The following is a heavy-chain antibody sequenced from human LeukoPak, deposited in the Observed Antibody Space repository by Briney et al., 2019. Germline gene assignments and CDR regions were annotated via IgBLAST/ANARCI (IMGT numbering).Heavy chain of an antibody. D-gene: IGHD3-10*01. Sequence: GGSLRLSCAASGFTFYDYGMSWGRQAPGKGLEWVSGIYWNGGSTVYADSVKGRFTTSRDNAKTSLYLKMTSLRAEDTALYYCASPRNPYGSGSYHSDFDSWGQGTLVTVSS. CDR1: GFTFYDYG. V-gene: IGHV3-20*04. CDR2: IYWNGGST. CDR3: ASPRNPYGSGSYHSDFDS. J-gene: IGHJ4*02.